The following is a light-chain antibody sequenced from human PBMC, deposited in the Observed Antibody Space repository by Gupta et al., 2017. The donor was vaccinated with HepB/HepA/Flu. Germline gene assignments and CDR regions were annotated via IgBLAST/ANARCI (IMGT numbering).Light chain of an antibody. CDR3: QSYDSSLSGWL. V-gene: IGLV1-40*01. J-gene: IGLJ2*01. CDR1: SSNIGATYN. CDR2: GHS. Sequence: QSVLPLPPSVSGAPGQRVTISCTGNSSNIGATYNVPWYQQLPGTAPKLLIYGHSNRPSGVPDRFSGSKSGTSASLAITGLRAEDEADYYCQSYDSSLSGWLFGGGTKVTVL.